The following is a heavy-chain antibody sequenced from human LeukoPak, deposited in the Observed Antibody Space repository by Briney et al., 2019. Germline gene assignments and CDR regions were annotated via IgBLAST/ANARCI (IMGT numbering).Heavy chain of an antibody. V-gene: IGHV1-8*03. Sequence: GASVKVSCKASGYTFTGYYMHWVRQAPGQGLEWMGWMNPNSGNTGYAQKFQGRVTITRNTSISTAYMELSSLRSEDTAVYYCARSSSWYSLEDYWGQGTLVTVSS. CDR1: GYTFTGYY. J-gene: IGHJ4*02. CDR3: ARSSSWYSLEDY. D-gene: IGHD6-13*01. CDR2: MNPNSGNT.